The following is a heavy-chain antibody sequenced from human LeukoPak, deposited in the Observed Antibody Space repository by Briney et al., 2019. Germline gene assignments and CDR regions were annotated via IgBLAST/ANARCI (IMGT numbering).Heavy chain of an antibody. J-gene: IGHJ1*01. CDR2: ISSSSSTI. D-gene: IGHD2-21*02. Sequence: PGGSLRLSCAASGFTFSSYSMNWVRQAPGKGLEWVSYISSSSSTIYYADSVKGRFTISRDNAKNSLYLQMNSLRAEDTAVYYCARDLAYCGGDCIEYFQHWGQGTLVTVSS. V-gene: IGHV3-48*04. CDR3: ARDLAYCGGDCIEYFQH. CDR1: GFTFSSYS.